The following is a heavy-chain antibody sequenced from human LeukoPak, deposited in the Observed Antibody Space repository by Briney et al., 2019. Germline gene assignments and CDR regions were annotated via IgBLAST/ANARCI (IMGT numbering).Heavy chain of an antibody. Sequence: ASVKVSFKGSGYTFTIYYMHWVRQAPGQGLEGMGVINPSGGSTSYAQKFQGRVPMPRDTSTSTVYMELSSLRSEDTAVYYCARSGYGSGSRKGRTFDYWGQGTLVTVSS. CDR1: GYTFTIYY. V-gene: IGHV1-46*01. J-gene: IGHJ4*02. CDR2: INPSGGST. CDR3: ARSGYGSGSRKGRTFDY. D-gene: IGHD3-10*01.